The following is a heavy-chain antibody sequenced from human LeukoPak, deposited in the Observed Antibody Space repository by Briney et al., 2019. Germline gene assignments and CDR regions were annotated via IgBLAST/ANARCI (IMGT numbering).Heavy chain of an antibody. V-gene: IGHV3-74*01. CDR2: INSDGSST. CDR1: GFSFSNYW. CDR3: ARDGVEFYNWFDP. D-gene: IGHD2-21*01. Sequence: GGSLRLSCGASGFSFSNYWMHWVRQAPGKGLVWVSRINSDGSSTTYADSVKGRLTISRDNAKNTLYLQMNSLRAEDTAVYYCARDGVEFYNWFDPWGQGTLVTVSS. J-gene: IGHJ5*02.